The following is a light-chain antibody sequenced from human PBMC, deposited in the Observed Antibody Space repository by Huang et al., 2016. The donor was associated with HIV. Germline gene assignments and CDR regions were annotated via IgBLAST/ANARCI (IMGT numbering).Light chain of an antibody. CDR1: QDISTN. CDR2: AAS. CDR3: QQLNNYPIT. V-gene: IGKV1-9*01. Sequence: IQLTQSPSSLSASVGDRVTITCRASQDISTNLAWYQHKPGEAPKVLIYAASTLQSGVPSRFSGSVSGIYFTLTITNLQPEDFTTYYCQQLNNYPITFGQGTRLDIK. J-gene: IGKJ5*01.